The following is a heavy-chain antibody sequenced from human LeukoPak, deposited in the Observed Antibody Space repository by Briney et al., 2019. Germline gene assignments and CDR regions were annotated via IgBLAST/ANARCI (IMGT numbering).Heavy chain of an antibody. CDR2: IYPRDSDT. CDR1: GYTFTHQW. Sequence: GESLKISCKASGYTFTHQWIGWVRQMSSSGLEWMGLIYPRDSDTIYSPSFQGHVTISADTSINTAYLEWSSLEASDTAIYYCARHSDVIGAIWGQGTLVTVSS. D-gene: IGHD3-10*01. CDR3: ARHSDVIGAI. V-gene: IGHV5-51*01. J-gene: IGHJ4*02.